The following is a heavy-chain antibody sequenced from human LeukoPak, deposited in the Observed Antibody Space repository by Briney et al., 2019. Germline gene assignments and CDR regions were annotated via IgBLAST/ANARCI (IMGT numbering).Heavy chain of an antibody. CDR3: ARGRWFGEDYYYYMDV. CDR2: IYHSGST. Sequence: ASETLSLTCTVSGYSISSGYYWGWIRQPPGKGLEWIGSIYHSGSTYYNPSLKSRVTISVDTSKNQFSLQLNSVTPEDTAVYYCARGRWFGEDYYYYMDVWGKGTTVTISS. J-gene: IGHJ6*03. D-gene: IGHD3-10*01. CDR1: GYSISSGYY. V-gene: IGHV4-38-2*02.